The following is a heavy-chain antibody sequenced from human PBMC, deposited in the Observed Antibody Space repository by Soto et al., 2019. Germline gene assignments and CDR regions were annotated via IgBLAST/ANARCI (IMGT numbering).Heavy chain of an antibody. CDR2: ISRKDGST. J-gene: IGHJ4*02. D-gene: IGHD4-17*01. CDR3: AKPYGDYEYSFDY. Sequence: PGGSLRLSCAASGFTFSSYAMCWVRQAPGKGLELVSAISRKDGSTYYADYGKGRFTISRDNSKNTLYLQMNSLRAEDTAVYYCAKPYGDYEYSFDYWGQGTLVTVSS. CDR1: GFTFSSYA. V-gene: IGHV3-23*01.